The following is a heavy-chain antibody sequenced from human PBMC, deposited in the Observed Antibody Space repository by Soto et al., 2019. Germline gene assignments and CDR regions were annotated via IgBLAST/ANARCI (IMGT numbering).Heavy chain of an antibody. Sequence: QVQLQESGPRLVKPSGTLSLTCAVYGGSLSSCNWWSWVRQPPGKGLEWIGEIYRYGSTSYNPSLQSRVTIGVDKSKNQLSLKMASLTAADPAVYFCSGGGRPGQIDWFDPWGQGILVTVSS. J-gene: IGHJ5*02. CDR2: IYRYGST. D-gene: IGHD2-21*01. CDR1: GGSLSSCNW. CDR3: SGGGRPGQIDWFDP. V-gene: IGHV4-4*02.